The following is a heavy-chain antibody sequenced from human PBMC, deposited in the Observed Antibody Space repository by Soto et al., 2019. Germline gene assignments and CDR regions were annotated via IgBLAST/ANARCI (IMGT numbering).Heavy chain of an antibody. V-gene: IGHV1-69*13. CDR1: GGTFSSYA. D-gene: IGHD2-2*01. Sequence: SVKVSCKASGGTFSSYAISWVRQAPGQGLEWMGGIIPIFGTANYAQKFQGRVTITADESTSTAYMELSSLRSEDTAVYYCARAQDIVVVPAASPLSGWYGPFDFWGQGTLVT. CDR3: ARAQDIVVVPAASPLSGWYGPFDF. CDR2: IIPIFGTA. J-gene: IGHJ4*02.